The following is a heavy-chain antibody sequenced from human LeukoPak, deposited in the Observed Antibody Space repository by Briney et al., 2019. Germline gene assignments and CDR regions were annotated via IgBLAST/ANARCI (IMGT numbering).Heavy chain of an antibody. D-gene: IGHD2-2*01. J-gene: IGHJ6*02. CDR1: GFTFISSA. CDR3: ARDRSKYCSSTSCYSGYYYYGMDV. V-gene: IGHV3-23*01. CDR2: ISNNGGYT. Sequence: GSLRLSCAASGFTFISSAMSWVRQAPGKGLEWVSAISNNGGYTYYADSVQGRFTICRDNSKSTLCLQMNSLRAEDTAVYYCARDRSKYCSSTSCYSGYYYYGMDVWGQGTTVTVSS.